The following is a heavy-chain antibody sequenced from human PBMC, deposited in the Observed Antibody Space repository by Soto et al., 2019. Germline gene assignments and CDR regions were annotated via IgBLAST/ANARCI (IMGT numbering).Heavy chain of an antibody. Sequence: SLRLSCAASGFTFSSYGMHWVRQAPGKGLEWVAVISYDGSNKYYADSVKGRFTISRDNSKNTLYLQMNSLRAEDTAVYYCAKSGIAVAGDYWGQGTLVTVSS. CDR3: AKSGIAVAGDY. J-gene: IGHJ4*02. CDR2: ISYDGSNK. V-gene: IGHV3-30*18. CDR1: GFTFSSYG. D-gene: IGHD6-19*01.